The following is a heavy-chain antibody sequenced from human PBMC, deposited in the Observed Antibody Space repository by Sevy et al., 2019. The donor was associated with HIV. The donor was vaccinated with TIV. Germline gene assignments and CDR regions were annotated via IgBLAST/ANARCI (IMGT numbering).Heavy chain of an antibody. CDR2: IWFDGSNK. J-gene: IGHJ4*02. D-gene: IGHD4-17*01. Sequence: GGSLRLSCAASGFTFSSYGMHWVRQAPGKGLEWLAVIWFDGSNKYYADSVKGRFTISSDIAKKTLHLQMNSLRAEDTAVYYCARDLEFYDYGDYGPAFNPDYWGRGTLVTVSS. CDR1: GFTFSSYG. CDR3: ARDLEFYDYGDYGPAFNPDY. V-gene: IGHV3-33*01.